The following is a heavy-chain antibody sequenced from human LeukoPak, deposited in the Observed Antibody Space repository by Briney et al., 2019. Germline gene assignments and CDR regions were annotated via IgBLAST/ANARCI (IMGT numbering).Heavy chain of an antibody. V-gene: IGHV4-4*07. D-gene: IGHD6-19*01. CDR3: ARGPYSSGWYGFDY. J-gene: IGHJ4*02. CDR1: GDSISSYY. Sequence: PSETLSLTCTVSGDSISSYYWSWIRQPAGKGLEWIGRIHTSGSTNFNPSLQSRVTISVDKSKNQFSLKLNSVTAADTAVYYCARGPYSSGWYGFDYWGQGTLVTVSS. CDR2: IHTSGST.